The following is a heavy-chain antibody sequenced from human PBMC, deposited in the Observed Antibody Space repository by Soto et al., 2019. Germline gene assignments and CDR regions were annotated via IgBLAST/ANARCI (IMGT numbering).Heavy chain of an antibody. CDR3: ARGSTDSYPGSRVFDF. Sequence: GSLIPSGVASGIISGSRVMNWLPASPGEGLEWVSTITDTGGDTKYSDSVRGRFAMSRDNSKKTLYLQMNNLRVEDSALYYCARGSTDSYPGSRVFDFWGRGTLVTVSS. D-gene: IGHD3-10*01. V-gene: IGHV3-23*01. CDR2: ITDTGGDT. CDR1: GIISGSRV. J-gene: IGHJ4*02.